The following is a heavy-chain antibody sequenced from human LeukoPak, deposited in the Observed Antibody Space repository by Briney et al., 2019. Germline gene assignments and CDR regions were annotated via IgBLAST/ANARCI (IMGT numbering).Heavy chain of an antibody. D-gene: IGHD1-1*01. Sequence: ASVKVSCKASGYTFGNYDIIWVRQATGQGLEWMGWINPNTGNKGYAQKFHGRLTMTSDTSISTAYMELSSLSSEDTAIYYCASELRHQDYWGQGTLVTVSS. V-gene: IGHV1-8*01. CDR3: ASELRHQDY. J-gene: IGHJ4*02. CDR1: GYTFGNYD. CDR2: INPNTGNK.